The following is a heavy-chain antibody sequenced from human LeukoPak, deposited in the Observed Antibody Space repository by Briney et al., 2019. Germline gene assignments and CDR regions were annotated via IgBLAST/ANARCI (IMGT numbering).Heavy chain of an antibody. CDR2: ISWNSGSI. CDR1: GFTFDNYA. Sequence: GGSPRLSCAASGFTFDNYAMHWVRQAPGKGLEWVSGISWNSGSIGYADSVKGRFTISRDNAKNSLFLQMNSLRAEDTALYYCAKDTQSGAFDIWGQGTMVTVSS. D-gene: IGHD7-27*01. CDR3: AKDTQSGAFDI. J-gene: IGHJ3*02. V-gene: IGHV3-9*01.